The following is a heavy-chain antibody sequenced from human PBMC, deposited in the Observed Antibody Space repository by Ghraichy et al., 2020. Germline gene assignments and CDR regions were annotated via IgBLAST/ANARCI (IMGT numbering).Heavy chain of an antibody. D-gene: IGHD6-19*01. Sequence: GGSLRLSCAASGFTFSNYAMYWVRQAPGKGLEWVSGITGSGGSTYYADSVKGRFTSSRDNSKNTLYLQMNSLGAEDTAVYYCAKVYSSGTKGFDPWGQGTLVTVSS. CDR1: GFTFSNYA. J-gene: IGHJ5*02. CDR3: AKVYSSGTKGFDP. CDR2: ITGSGGST. V-gene: IGHV3-23*01.